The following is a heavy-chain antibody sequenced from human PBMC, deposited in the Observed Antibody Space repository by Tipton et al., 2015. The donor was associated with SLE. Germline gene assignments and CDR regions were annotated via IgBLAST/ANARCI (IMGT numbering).Heavy chain of an antibody. V-gene: IGHV4-4*09. CDR1: GGSISSYY. Sequence: TLSLTCTVSGGSISSYYWSWIRQPPGKGLEWIGYIYTSGSTNYNPSLKSRVTMSVDTSKNQFSLKLSSVTAADTAVYYCARAGDYFDYWGQGTTVIVSS. J-gene: IGHJ4*02. CDR3: ARAGDYFDY. CDR2: IYTSGST.